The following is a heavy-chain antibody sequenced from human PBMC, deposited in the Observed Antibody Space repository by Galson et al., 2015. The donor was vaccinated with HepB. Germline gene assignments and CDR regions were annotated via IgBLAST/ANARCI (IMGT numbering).Heavy chain of an antibody. Sequence: SLRLSCAASGFTFSNAWMNWVRQAPGKGLEWVGRIKSKTDGGTTDYAAPVKGRFTISRDDSKNTLYLQMNSLKTEDTAVYYCTTDLFYRGSSAFDIWGQGTMVTVSS. CDR2: IKSKTDGGTT. J-gene: IGHJ3*02. CDR1: GFTFSNAW. V-gene: IGHV3-15*07. D-gene: IGHD3-10*01. CDR3: TTDLFYRGSSAFDI.